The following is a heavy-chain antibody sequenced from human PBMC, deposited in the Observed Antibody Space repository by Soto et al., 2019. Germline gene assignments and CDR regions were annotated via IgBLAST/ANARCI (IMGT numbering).Heavy chain of an antibody. V-gene: IGHV1-69*13. Sequence: ASVKVSCKASGVTFSSYAISWVRQAPGQGLEWMGGIIPIFGTANYAQKFQGRVTITADESTSTAYMELSSLRSEDTAVYYCARLATMYYYDSSGYFRWFDPWGQGTLVTVSS. J-gene: IGHJ5*02. CDR2: IIPIFGTA. CDR3: ARLATMYYYDSSGYFRWFDP. D-gene: IGHD3-22*01. CDR1: GVTFSSYA.